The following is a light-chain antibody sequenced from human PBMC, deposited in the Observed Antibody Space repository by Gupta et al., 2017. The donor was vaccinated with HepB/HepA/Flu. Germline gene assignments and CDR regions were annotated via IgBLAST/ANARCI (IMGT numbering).Light chain of an antibody. Sequence: SYELTQPLSVSVALGQTARSTCGGNNIGSKNVHCYQQKPGQAPGLVIYRDSNRPSGIPERFSGSNSGNTATLTISRAQAGDEADYYCQVWDSSTAAVFGGGTKLTVL. CDR1: NIGSKN. J-gene: IGLJ2*01. CDR3: QVWDSSTAAV. CDR2: RDS. V-gene: IGLV3-9*01.